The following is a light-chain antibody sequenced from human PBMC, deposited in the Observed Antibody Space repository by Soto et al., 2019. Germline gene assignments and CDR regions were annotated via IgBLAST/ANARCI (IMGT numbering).Light chain of an antibody. CDR3: SSYTSSSSLV. CDR2: EVS. Sequence: QSALTQPASVSGSPGQSITISCSGTSSDVGGYNYVSWYQQHPGKAPKLMIYEVSNRPSGVSNRFSGSKSGNTASVTISGLQAEDEDDYYCSSYTSSSSLVFGGGTKLTVL. V-gene: IGLV2-14*01. J-gene: IGLJ2*01. CDR1: SSDVGGYNY.